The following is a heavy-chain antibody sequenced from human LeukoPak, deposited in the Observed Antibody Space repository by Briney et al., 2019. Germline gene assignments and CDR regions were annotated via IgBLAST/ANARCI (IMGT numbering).Heavy chain of an antibody. CDR2: IFPGDSDI. D-gene: IGHD6-19*01. Sequence: GESLKISCRGSGYSFTSYWIDWVRPMPGKGLEWMGIIFPGDSDITYSPSFQGQVIISADKSISTAYLQWSSLKASDTAMYYCARDGTGSSSDFDYWGQGTLVTVSS. V-gene: IGHV5-51*01. J-gene: IGHJ4*02. CDR3: ARDGTGSSSDFDY. CDR1: GYSFTSYW.